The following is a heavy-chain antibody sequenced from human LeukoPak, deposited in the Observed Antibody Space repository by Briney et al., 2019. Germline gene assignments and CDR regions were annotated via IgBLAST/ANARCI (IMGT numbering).Heavy chain of an antibody. V-gene: IGHV4-34*01. Sequence: KSSETLSLTCAVYGGSLSGYYWSWIRQPPGKGLEWIGEINHSGSTNYNPSLKSRVTISVDTSKNQFSLKLSSVTAADTAVYYCARQYYYGSGNPYDYWGQGTLVTVSS. D-gene: IGHD3-10*01. CDR3: ARQYYYGSGNPYDY. CDR1: GGSLSGYY. CDR2: INHSGST. J-gene: IGHJ4*02.